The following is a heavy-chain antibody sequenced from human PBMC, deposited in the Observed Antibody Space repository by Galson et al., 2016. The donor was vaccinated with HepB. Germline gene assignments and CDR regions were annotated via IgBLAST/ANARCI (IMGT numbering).Heavy chain of an antibody. V-gene: IGHV4-4*02. J-gene: IGHJ4*02. CDR3: ASEAPGDYFDY. Sequence: ETLSLTCAVSGGSISTNNWWSWVRQPPGKGLEWIGQIYHTGITNFNPSLKSRVTMSVDKSSNQFPLKLSSVTAADTAVYYCASEAPGDYFDYWGRGTLVTVSS. CDR2: IYHTGIT. CDR1: GGSISTNNW.